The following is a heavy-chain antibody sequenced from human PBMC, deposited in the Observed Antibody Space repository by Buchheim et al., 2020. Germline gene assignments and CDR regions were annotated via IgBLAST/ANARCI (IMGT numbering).Heavy chain of an antibody. J-gene: IGHJ4*02. CDR2: ILGSGSST. Sequence: EVQLLESGGGLVQPGGSLRLSCAASGFTFSSYAMSWVRQAPGKGLEWVSAILGSGSSTYYADSVKGRFIISRDNSKNTLYLQMNSPRVEDTAVYYCTKAHDTSGYYPFVYGGQGTL. V-gene: IGHV3-23*01. CDR3: TKAHDTSGYYPFVY. D-gene: IGHD3-22*01. CDR1: GFTFSSYA.